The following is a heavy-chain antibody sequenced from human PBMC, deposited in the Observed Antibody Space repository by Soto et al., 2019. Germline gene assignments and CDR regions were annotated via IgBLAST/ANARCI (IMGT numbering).Heavy chain of an antibody. D-gene: IGHD3-10*01. Sequence: EVQLVESGGGLVRPGGSLRLSCAASGFAFSSEWMHWVRQAPGKGLVWVSRIDPYDTGITYADSVKGRFTISRDNAKNTLYLQMNSLRAGDTAVYYCTSDTFGARDSWGQGTLVTVSS. V-gene: IGHV3-74*03. J-gene: IGHJ4*02. CDR1: GFAFSSEW. CDR2: IDPYDTGI. CDR3: TSDTFGARDS.